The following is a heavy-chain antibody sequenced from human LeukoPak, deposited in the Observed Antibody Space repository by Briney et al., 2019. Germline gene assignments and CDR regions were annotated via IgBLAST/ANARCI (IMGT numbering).Heavy chain of an antibody. J-gene: IGHJ4*02. CDR1: GGSISSSSYY. V-gene: IGHV4-39*01. CDR3: ARGAVWDSSGYYGSHLDY. CDR2: IYYSGST. D-gene: IGHD3-22*01. Sequence: SETLSLTCTVSGGSISSSSYYWGWIRQPPGKGLEWIGSIYYSGSTYYNPSLKSRVTISVDTSKNQFSLKLSSVTAADTAVYYCARGAVWDSSGYYGSHLDYWGQGTLVTVSS.